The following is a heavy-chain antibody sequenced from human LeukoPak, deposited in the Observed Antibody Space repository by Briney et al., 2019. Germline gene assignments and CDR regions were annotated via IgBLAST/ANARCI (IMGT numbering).Heavy chain of an antibody. CDR3: SKGSSGGWYDAFDI. D-gene: IGHD6-19*01. CDR1: GISVSSNY. V-gene: IGHV3-53*05. CDR2: IYSGGST. J-gene: IGHJ3*02. Sequence: GGSLRLSCAASGISVSSNYMNWVRQAPGKGLEWVSVIYSGGSTYYADSVKGRFTISRDNAKNSLYLQMDSLRPEDMALYYCSKGSSGGWYDAFDIWGQGTLVTVSS.